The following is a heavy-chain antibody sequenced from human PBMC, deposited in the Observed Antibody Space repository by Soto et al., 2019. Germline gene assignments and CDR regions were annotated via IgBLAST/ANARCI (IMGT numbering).Heavy chain of an antibody. Sequence: SVKVSCKASGGTFSSYAISWVRQAPGQGLEWMGGIIPIFGTANYAQKFQGSVTITADKSTSTAYMELSSLRSEDTAVYYCARSEGYSLNYYYGMDVWGQGTTVTVSS. V-gene: IGHV1-69*06. D-gene: IGHD5-18*01. CDR1: GGTFSSYA. CDR3: ARSEGYSLNYYYGMDV. J-gene: IGHJ6*02. CDR2: IIPIFGTA.